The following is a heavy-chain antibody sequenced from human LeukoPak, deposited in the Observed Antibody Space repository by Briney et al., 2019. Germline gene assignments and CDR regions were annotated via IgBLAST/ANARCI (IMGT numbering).Heavy chain of an antibody. CDR3: AREGSAAGDVAFDY. Sequence: SETLSLTCTVSGGSINSYYWSWIRQPPGKGLEWIGYIYYSGSTNYNPSLKSRVTISVDTSKNQFSLKLSSVTAADTAVYYCAREGSAAGDVAFDYWGQGTLVTVSS. J-gene: IGHJ4*02. CDR1: GGSINSYY. V-gene: IGHV4-59*01. CDR2: IYYSGST. D-gene: IGHD6-13*01.